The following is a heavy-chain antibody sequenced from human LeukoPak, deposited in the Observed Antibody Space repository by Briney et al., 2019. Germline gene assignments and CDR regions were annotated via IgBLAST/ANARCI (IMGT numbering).Heavy chain of an antibody. CDR3: AKWAVVITKNAFDI. CDR2: ISYDGSNK. V-gene: IGHV3-30*18. D-gene: IGHD3-22*01. J-gene: IGHJ3*02. CDR1: GFTFSSYG. Sequence: GGSLRLSCAASGFTFSSYGMHWVRQAPGKGLEWVAVISYDGSNKYYADSVKGRFTISRDNSKNTLYLQMNSLRAEDTAVYYCAKWAVVITKNAFDIWGQGTMVTVSS.